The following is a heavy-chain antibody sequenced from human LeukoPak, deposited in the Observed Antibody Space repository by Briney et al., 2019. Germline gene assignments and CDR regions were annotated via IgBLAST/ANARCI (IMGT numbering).Heavy chain of an antibody. CDR2: ISAYNGNT. CDR3: ARGSTYYDFWSGYPFDP. Sequence: ASVKVSCKASGYTFTSYGISWVRQAPGQGLEWMGWISAYNGNTNYAQKLQGRVTMTTDTSTSTAYMELRSLRSDDTAVYYCARGSTYYDFWSGYPFDPWGQGTLVTVSS. D-gene: IGHD3-3*01. J-gene: IGHJ5*02. V-gene: IGHV1-18*01. CDR1: GYTFTSYG.